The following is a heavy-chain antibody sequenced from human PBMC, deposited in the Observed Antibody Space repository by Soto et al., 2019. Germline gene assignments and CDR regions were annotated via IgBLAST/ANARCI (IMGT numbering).Heavy chain of an antibody. CDR1: DGSMNSDSSY. CDR3: ARLGGYVSVGYYYLWDS. Sequence: SETLSLTCLVSDGSMNSDSSYWGWIRQPPGKGLEWIGVINHSGSTYHNLSLKGRVTMSVDASRNQFSLKLTSMTAADTAVYYCARLGGYVSVGYYYLWDSWGQGTLVTAPQ. D-gene: IGHD3-22*01. CDR2: INHSGST. J-gene: IGHJ4*02. V-gene: IGHV4-39*01.